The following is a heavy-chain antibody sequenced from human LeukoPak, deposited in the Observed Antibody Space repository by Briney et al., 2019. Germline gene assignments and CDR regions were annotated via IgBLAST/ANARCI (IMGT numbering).Heavy chain of an antibody. CDR2: IYSGGST. J-gene: IGHJ3*02. CDR1: GFTFSSYS. D-gene: IGHD5-18*01. CDR3: ARDRSYGYADAFDI. Sequence: PGGSLRLSCTASGFTFSSYSMNWVRQAPGKGLEWVSVIYSGGSTYYADSVKGRFTISRDNSKNTLYLQMNSLRAEDTAVYYCARDRSYGYADAFDIWGQGTMVTVSS. V-gene: IGHV3-53*01.